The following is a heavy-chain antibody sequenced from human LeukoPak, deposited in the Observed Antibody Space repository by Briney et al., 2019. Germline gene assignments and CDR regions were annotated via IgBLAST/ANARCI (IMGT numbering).Heavy chain of an antibody. Sequence: GSLRLSCATSGFTFSSYWMGWVRQAPGKGLEWIGEINHSGSTNYNPSLKSRVTISVDTSKNQFSLKLSSVTAADTAVYYCARVRQYYDILTGYWDFYFDYWGQGTLVTVSS. CDR2: INHSGST. CDR1: GFTFSSYW. CDR3: ARVRQYYDILTGYWDFYFDY. D-gene: IGHD3-9*01. J-gene: IGHJ4*02. V-gene: IGHV4-34*01.